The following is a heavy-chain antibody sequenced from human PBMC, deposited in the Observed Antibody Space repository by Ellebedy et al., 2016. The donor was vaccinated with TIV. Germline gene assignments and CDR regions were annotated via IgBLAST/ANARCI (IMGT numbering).Heavy chain of an antibody. V-gene: IGHV3-64D*06. CDR3: VKDSYVTDV. Sequence: GESLKISXSASGFIFSTYAIHWVRQAPGKGLEYISTISSSGDNTYYADSVKGRFTISRDNSKNTLYLQMSSLRAEDTAVYYCVKDSYVTDVWGQGTTVTVSS. CDR2: ISSSGDNT. CDR1: GFIFSTYA. J-gene: IGHJ6*02.